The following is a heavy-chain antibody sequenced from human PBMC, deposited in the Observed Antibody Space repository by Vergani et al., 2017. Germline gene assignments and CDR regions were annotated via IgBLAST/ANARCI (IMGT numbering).Heavy chain of an antibody. V-gene: IGHV4-34*01. CDR1: GGSFSGYY. D-gene: IGHD3-22*01. J-gene: IGHJ4*02. Sequence: QVQLQQWGAGLLKPSETLSLTCAVYGGSFSGYYWSWIRQPPGKGLEWIGEINHSGSTNYNPSLKSRVTISVDTSKNQFSLKLSSVTAADTAVYYCASGYDSSGYYWAGDYWGQGTLVTVSS. CDR2: INHSGST. CDR3: ASGYDSSGYYWAGDY.